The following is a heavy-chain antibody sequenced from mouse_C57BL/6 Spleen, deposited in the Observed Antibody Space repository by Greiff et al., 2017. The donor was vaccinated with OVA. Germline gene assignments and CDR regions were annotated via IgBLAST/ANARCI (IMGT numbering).Heavy chain of an antibody. CDR3: ARSEGNAWFAY. V-gene: IGHV1-19*01. Sequence: EVKLMESGPVLVKPGASVKMSCKASGYTFTDYYMNWVKQSPGKSLEWIGVINPYNGGTSYNQTFKGKATLTVDKSSSTAYMELNSLTSEDSAVYYCARSEGNAWFAYWGQGTLVTVSA. CDR2: INPYNGGT. J-gene: IGHJ3*01. CDR1: GYTFTDYY. D-gene: IGHD2-1*01.